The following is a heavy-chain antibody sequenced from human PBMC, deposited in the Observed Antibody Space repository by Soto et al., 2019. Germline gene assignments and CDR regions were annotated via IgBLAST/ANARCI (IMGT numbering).Heavy chain of an antibody. D-gene: IGHD1-26*01. CDR3: ARTSFRWSCPYYYYYGMDV. Sequence: QVQLQESGPGLVKPSETLSLTCTVSGGSISSYYWSWIRQPPGKGLEWIGSSCYSGSTNYNTPLKSRGTMSVDTYQNQFPLKLRSVTAADTAVYCCARTSFRWSCPYYYYYGMDVWGQGTTVTVSS. CDR1: GGSISSYY. V-gene: IGHV4-59*01. CDR2: SCYSGST. J-gene: IGHJ6*02.